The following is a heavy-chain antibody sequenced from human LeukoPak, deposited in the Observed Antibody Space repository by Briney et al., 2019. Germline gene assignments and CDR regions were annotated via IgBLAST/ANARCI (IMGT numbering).Heavy chain of an antibody. J-gene: IGHJ4*02. V-gene: IGHV3-48*03. CDR1: GFTFSTYE. D-gene: IGHD6-19*01. CDR3: ARVSGWSQQHFDY. CDR2: ISSSGYTI. Sequence: GGSLRLSCAASGFTFSTYEMNWVRQAPGKGLEWVSYISSSGYTIYYADSVNGRFTISRDNAKNSLYLQMNSLRAEDTAVYYCARVSGWSQQHFDYWGQGTLVTVSS.